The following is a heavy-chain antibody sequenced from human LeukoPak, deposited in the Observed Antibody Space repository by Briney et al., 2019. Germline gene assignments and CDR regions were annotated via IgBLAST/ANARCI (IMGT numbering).Heavy chain of an antibody. CDR2: IYTSGTT. CDR3: ARGWSSSSYFGS. D-gene: IGHD6-6*01. J-gene: IGHJ4*02. CDR1: GASISRHY. Sequence: PSETLSLTCTVSGASISRHYWNWIRQPAGKGLEWIGLIYTSGTTNQNPSLNNTSLNSRVTMSLDRSKNQFSLHLDSVTAADTAVYYCARGWSSSSYFGSWGQGTHVTVSS. V-gene: IGHV4-4*07.